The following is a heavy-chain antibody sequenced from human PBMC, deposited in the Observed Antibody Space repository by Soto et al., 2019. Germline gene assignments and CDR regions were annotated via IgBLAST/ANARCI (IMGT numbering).Heavy chain of an antibody. V-gene: IGHV1-69*06. Sequence: QVQLVQSGAEVKKPGSSVKVSCKASGGPFSDSSINWVRQAPVQGPKWMGEIIPIFATPNYAQKFQVRVTITADKSTSTAYMELSNLISEDTAIYFCARDPDYGTNSGLGLVDYCGQGTLVTVTS. CDR3: ARDPDYGTNSGLGLVDY. CDR1: GGPFSDSS. CDR2: IIPIFATP. D-gene: IGHD4-17*01. J-gene: IGHJ4*02.